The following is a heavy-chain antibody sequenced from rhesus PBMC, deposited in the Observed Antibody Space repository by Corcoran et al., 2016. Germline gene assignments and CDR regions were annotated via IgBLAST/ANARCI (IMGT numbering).Heavy chain of an antibody. D-gene: IGHD1-44*02. V-gene: IGHV3S5*01. J-gene: IGHJ4*01. CDR2: SSNGGGST. Sequence: EVQLVESGGGLVQPGGSLRLSCAASGFTFSSYGMSWVRQAPGEGLEWVSCSSNGGGSTYYADSAKGRVTISRDKSKNTLSLQMNSLRAEDTAVYYCAKDPWGATVTRSGYWGQGVLVTCSS. CDR3: AKDPWGATVTRSGY. CDR1: GFTFSSYG.